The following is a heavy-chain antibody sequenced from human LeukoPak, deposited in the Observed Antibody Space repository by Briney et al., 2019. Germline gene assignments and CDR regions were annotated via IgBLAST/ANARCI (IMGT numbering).Heavy chain of an antibody. CDR1: GFTFSSYA. CDR3: ARAPYSYGYFDY. CDR2: ISYDGSNK. D-gene: IGHD5-18*01. J-gene: IGHJ4*02. Sequence: GGSLRLSCAASGFTFSSYAMHWVRQAPGKGLEGVAVISYDGSNKYYADSVKGRFTISRDNSKNTLYLQMNSLRAEDTAVYYCARAPYSYGYFDYWGQGTLVTVSS. V-gene: IGHV3-30-3*01.